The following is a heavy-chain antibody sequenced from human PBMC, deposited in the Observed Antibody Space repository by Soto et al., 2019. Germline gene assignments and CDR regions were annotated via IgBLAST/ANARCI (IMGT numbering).Heavy chain of an antibody. CDR1: GFTFDDYA. Sequence: GGSLRLSCAASGFTFDDYAMHWVRQAPGKGLEWVSGISWNSGSIGYADSVKGRFTISRDNAKNSLYLQMNSLRAEDTALYYCAKVGLGGEWLGGWFDPWGQGTLVTVS. D-gene: IGHD3-10*01. CDR2: ISWNSGSI. V-gene: IGHV3-9*01. CDR3: AKVGLGGEWLGGWFDP. J-gene: IGHJ5*02.